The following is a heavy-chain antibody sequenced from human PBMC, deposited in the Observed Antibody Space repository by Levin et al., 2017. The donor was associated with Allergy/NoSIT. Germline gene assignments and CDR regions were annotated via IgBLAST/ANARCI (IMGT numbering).Heavy chain of an antibody. V-gene: IGHV5-51*01. D-gene: IGHD2-21*02. CDR3: AKRGVVATGDSHYGYALDV. Sequence: KHGESLKISCKGSGYSFISYWIAWVRQRPGKGLEWMGSVYPADSDTRYGPSFQGQVTISVDRSTNTAYLQWSSLKASDTAMYYCAKRGVVATGDSHYGYALDVWGQGTTVTVSS. J-gene: IGHJ6*02. CDR2: VYPADSDT. CDR1: GYSFISYW.